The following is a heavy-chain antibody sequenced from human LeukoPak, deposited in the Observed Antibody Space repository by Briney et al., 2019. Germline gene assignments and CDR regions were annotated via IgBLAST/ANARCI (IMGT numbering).Heavy chain of an antibody. J-gene: IGHJ6*04. CDR2: MNPNSGNT. D-gene: IGHD3-3*01. Sequence: ASGKASCKASVSTFPRWYIMWMREATGQGLEWMGWMNPNSGNTGYAQKFQGRVTITRNTSISTGYMELGSRRSEDTAMCYCARGKLRFLEWSWPMDVWGKGTTVTVSS. CDR3: ARGKLRFLEWSWPMDV. CDR1: VSTFPRWY. V-gene: IGHV1-8*03.